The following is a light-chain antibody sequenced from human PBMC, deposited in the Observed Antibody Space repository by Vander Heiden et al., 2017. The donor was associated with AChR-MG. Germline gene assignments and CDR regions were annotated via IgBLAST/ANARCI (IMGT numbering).Light chain of an antibody. Sequence: QSALTQPRAVSGSPGQSVTIPCTGTSSDVGGYNYVSCYQQHPGKAPKLMIYDVSKRPSWVPDRFSGSKSGNTASLTISGLQAEDEADYYCCSYAGSYTWVFGGGTNLTVL. CDR3: CSYAGSYTWV. CDR2: DVS. CDR1: SSDVGGYNY. V-gene: IGLV2-11*01. J-gene: IGLJ3*02.